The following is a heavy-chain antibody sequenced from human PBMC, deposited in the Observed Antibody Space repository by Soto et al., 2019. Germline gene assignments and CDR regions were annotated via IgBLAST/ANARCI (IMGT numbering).Heavy chain of an antibody. CDR3: ASIVGAASGWFDP. Sequence: QVQLQESGPGLVKPSQTLSLTCSVSGGSISSGDYYWSWIRQPPGKGLEWIGYIYYNGGTSYNPSLKSRVIISVDTSKNQFSLKLTSVTAADTAVYYCASIVGAASGWFDPWGQGTLVTVSS. D-gene: IGHD1-26*01. CDR1: GGSISSGDYY. V-gene: IGHV4-30-4*01. CDR2: IYYNGGT. J-gene: IGHJ5*02.